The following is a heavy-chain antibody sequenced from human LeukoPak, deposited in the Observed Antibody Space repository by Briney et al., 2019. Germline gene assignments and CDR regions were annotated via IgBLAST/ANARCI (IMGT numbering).Heavy chain of an antibody. CDR3: AREGYDSSGYSEAFDI. D-gene: IGHD3-22*01. CDR2: TRNKANSYTT. J-gene: IGHJ3*02. Sequence: YWGWIRQPPGKGLEWVGRTRNKANSYTTEYAASVKGRFTISRDDSKNSLYLQMNSLKTEDTAVYYCAREGYDSSGYSEAFDIWGQGTMVTVSS. CDR1: Y. V-gene: IGHV3-72*01.